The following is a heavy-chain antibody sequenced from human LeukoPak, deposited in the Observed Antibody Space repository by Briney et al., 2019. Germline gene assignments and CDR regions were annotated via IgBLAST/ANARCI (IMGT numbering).Heavy chain of an antibody. D-gene: IGHD4-17*01. J-gene: IGHJ4*02. CDR2: INWNGGST. CDR1: GFTFDDYG. Sequence: PGGSLRLSCAASGFTFDDYGMSWVRQAPGKGLEWVSGINWNGGSTGYADSVKGRFTISRDNAKNSLYLQMNSLRAEDTALYHCAREVNEDCGVPYYFDYWGQGTLVTVSS. V-gene: IGHV3-20*01. CDR3: AREVNEDCGVPYYFDY.